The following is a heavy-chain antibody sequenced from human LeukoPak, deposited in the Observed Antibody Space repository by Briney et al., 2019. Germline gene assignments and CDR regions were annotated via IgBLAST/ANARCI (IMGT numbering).Heavy chain of an antibody. Sequence: SETLSLTCTVSGGSISSYYWSWIRQPPGKGLEWIGYIYYSGSTNYNPSLKSRVTISVDTSKNQSSLKLSSVTAADTAVYYCARGEDYDSSGYYDWYFDLWGRGTLVTVSS. CDR3: ARGEDYDSSGYYDWYFDL. CDR2: IYYSGST. CDR1: GGSISSYY. J-gene: IGHJ2*01. D-gene: IGHD3-22*01. V-gene: IGHV4-59*01.